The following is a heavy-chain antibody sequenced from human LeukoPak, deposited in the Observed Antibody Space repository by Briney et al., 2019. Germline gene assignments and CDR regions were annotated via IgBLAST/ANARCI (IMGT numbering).Heavy chain of an antibody. J-gene: IGHJ6*03. CDR1: GFTFSSYA. CDR2: ISYDGSNK. V-gene: IGHV3-30-3*01. Sequence: GGSLRLSCAASGFTFSSYAMHWVRQAPGKGLEWVAVISYDGSNKYYADSVKGRFTIPRDNSKNTLYLQMNSLRAEDTAVYYCAKDSDYYYYMDVWGTGTTVTVSS. CDR3: AKDSDYYYYMDV.